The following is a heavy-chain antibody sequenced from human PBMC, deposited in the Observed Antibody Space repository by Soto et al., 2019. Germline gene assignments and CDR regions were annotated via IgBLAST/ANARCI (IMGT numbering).Heavy chain of an antibody. CDR1: GGSISSSSYY. J-gene: IGHJ6*02. V-gene: IGHV4-39*01. CDR2: IYYSGST. Sequence: SDTLSLTCTVSGGSISSSSYYWGWIRQPPGKGLEWIGSIYYSGSTYYNPSLKSRVTISVDTSKNQFSLKLSSVTAADTAVYYCALGYCSSTSCYDRLNYYYGMDVWGQGTTVTVSS. CDR3: ALGYCSSTSCYDRLNYYYGMDV. D-gene: IGHD2-2*01.